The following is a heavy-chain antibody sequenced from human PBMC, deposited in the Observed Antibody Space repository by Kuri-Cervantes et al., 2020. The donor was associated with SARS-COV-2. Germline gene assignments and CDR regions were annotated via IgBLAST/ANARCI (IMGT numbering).Heavy chain of an antibody. V-gene: IGHV4-4*07. J-gene: IGHJ5*01. Sequence: SETLSLTCTVSGGSISSYYWSWIRQPAGKGLEWIGRIYTSGSTNYNPSLKSRVTISVDTSENQFSLRLTSVTAADTAVYYCASAPRSRPLTWFDFWGRRTLVTVSS. CDR1: GGSISSYY. D-gene: IGHD6-6*01. CDR2: IYTSGST. CDR3: ASAPRSRPLTWFDF.